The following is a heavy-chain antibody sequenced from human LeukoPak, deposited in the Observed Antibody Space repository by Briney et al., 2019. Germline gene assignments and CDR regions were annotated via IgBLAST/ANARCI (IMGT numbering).Heavy chain of an antibody. V-gene: IGHV3-23*01. CDR3: AKSGYSGYDLDY. Sequence: GGSLRLSCAASGFTFIKYSMTWVRQAPGKGLEWVSAITGSGAFTDYADSVKGRFTISRDNSKNTLYLQMNSLRAEDTAVYYCAKSGYSGYDLDYWGQGTLVTVSS. CDR1: GFTFIKYS. D-gene: IGHD5-12*01. CDR2: ITGSGAFT. J-gene: IGHJ4*02.